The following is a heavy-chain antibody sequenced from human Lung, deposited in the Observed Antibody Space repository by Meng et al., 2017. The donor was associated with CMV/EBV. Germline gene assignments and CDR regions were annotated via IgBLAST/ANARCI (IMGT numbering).Heavy chain of an antibody. V-gene: IGHV4-59*01. Sequence: SETLSLXCNVSGGSMTPYYWNWIRQTPGKGLEWIGYVYYSGSINYNPSLKIRVTITVDTSRNQFSLKLISVIAADTGFYYCARALFWSGSGGHFDYWGQGXLVTVSS. CDR3: ARALFWSGSGGHFDY. D-gene: IGHD3-3*01. CDR1: GGSMTPYY. CDR2: VYYSGSI. J-gene: IGHJ4*02.